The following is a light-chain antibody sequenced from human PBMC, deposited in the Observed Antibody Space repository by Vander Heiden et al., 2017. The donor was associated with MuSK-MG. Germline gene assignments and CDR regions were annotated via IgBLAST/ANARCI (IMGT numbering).Light chain of an antibody. J-gene: IGLJ1*01. CDR2: DVS. CDR3: SSYTSSSTLYV. CDR1: SSDVGGYNY. Sequence: QSALTQPASVSGSPVQSITISCTGTSSDVGGYNYVSWYQQHPGKAPKRMIYDVSNRPSGVSNRFSGSKSGNTASLTISGLQAEDEADYYCSSYTSSSTLYVFGTGTKVTVL. V-gene: IGLV2-14*01.